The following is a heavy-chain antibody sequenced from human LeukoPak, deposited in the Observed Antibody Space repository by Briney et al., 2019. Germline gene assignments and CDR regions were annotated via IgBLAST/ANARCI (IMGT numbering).Heavy chain of an antibody. J-gene: IGHJ4*02. D-gene: IGHD6-13*01. CDR2: ISGSGGST. CDR3: ANPSSSWYVGTFDY. CDR1: GLTFSSYA. V-gene: IGHV3-23*01. Sequence: GGSLRLSCAASGLTFSSYAMSWVRQAPGKGLEWVSAISGSGGSTYYADSVKGRFTISRDNSKNTLYLQMNSLRAEDTAVYYCANPSSSWYVGTFDYWGQGTLVTVSS.